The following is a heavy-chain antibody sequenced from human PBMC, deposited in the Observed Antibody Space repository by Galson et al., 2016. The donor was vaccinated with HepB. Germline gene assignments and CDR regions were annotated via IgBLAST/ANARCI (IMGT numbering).Heavy chain of an antibody. CDR1: GGSISSSSYY. CDR3: ASDYNFGYISSRARFRFEY. CDR2: IYYSGST. J-gene: IGHJ4*02. D-gene: IGHD5-18*01. Sequence: ETLSLTCTVSGGSISSSSYYWGWIRQPPGKGLEWIGSIYYSGSTYYNPSLKSRVTISVDTSKNQFSLKLSSVTAADTAVYYCASDYNFGYISSRARFRFEYWGQGTLVTVSS. V-gene: IGHV4-39*01.